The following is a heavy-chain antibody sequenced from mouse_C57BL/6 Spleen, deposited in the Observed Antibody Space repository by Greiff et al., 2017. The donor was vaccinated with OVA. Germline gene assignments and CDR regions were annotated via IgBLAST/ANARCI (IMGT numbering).Heavy chain of an antibody. CDR2: IYPRSGNT. CDR1: GYTFTSYG. D-gene: IGHD1-1*01. Sequence: QVQLQQSGAELARPGASVKLSCKASGYTFTSYGISWVKQRTGQGLEWIGEIYPRSGNTYYTEKFKGKATLTADKSSSTAYMELRSLTSEDSAVYFCAGSGTYYGSSFVYFDYWGQGTTLTVSS. V-gene: IGHV1-81*01. J-gene: IGHJ2*01. CDR3: AGSGTYYGSSFVYFDY.